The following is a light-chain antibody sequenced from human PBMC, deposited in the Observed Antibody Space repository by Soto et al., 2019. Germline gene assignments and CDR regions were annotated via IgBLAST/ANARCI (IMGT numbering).Light chain of an antibody. Sequence: EILMTQSPSSLSASPGDRATISCRASQSIISYFNWYQQKPGKAPKLLIYDASSLQSGVTSRFSGSGSGTDFTLTISSLQPEDYATYYCLQEYNYSRTFGQGTKVDIK. CDR1: QSIISY. CDR3: LQEYNYSRT. J-gene: IGKJ1*01. V-gene: IGKV1-39*01. CDR2: DAS.